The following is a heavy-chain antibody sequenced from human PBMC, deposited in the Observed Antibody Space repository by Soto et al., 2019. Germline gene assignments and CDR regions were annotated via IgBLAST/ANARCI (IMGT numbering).Heavy chain of an antibody. J-gene: IGHJ4*02. V-gene: IGHV3-23*01. D-gene: IGHD6-19*01. Sequence: EVHLLESGGGVVQPGGSLRLSCVASGFNFKKFAMAWVRQAPGEGLEWVSGIRCCGGSTSYADSVKGRFSIARDDSKNTLSLQMNSLRVEDTAQYYCAKADGEQWLVPHLDNWGQGILVTVS. CDR3: AKADGEQWLVPHLDN. CDR1: GFNFKKFA. CDR2: IRCCGGST.